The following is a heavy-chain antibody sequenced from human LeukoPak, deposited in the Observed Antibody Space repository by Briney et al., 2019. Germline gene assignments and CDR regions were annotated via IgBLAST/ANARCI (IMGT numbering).Heavy chain of an antibody. J-gene: IGHJ5*02. CDR3: ARNWFDP. Sequence: PGGSLRLSCAASGFTVSSDYMSWVRQAPGKGLGWVSVIYSGGSTYYADSVKGRFTISRDKSKNTVYLQMNSPRFEDTAMYYCARNWFDPWGQGTLVTVSS. V-gene: IGHV3-53*05. CDR1: GFTVSSDY. CDR2: IYSGGST.